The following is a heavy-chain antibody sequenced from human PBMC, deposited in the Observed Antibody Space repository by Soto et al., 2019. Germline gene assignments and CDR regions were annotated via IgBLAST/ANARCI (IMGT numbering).Heavy chain of an antibody. J-gene: IGHJ1*01. CDR2: INPNSGAT. CDR3: ARGPFTYDSSGYYGY. D-gene: IGHD3-22*01. V-gene: IGHV1-2*02. Sequence: SVQVSCKTSGYSFSGYYIHWVRQAPGQGLEWMGWINPNSGATLYARKFQGRVLVSRDTSINTDFMQLSSLSSDDTAVYYCARGPFTYDSSGYYGYWGQGTLVTVSS. CDR1: GYSFSGYY.